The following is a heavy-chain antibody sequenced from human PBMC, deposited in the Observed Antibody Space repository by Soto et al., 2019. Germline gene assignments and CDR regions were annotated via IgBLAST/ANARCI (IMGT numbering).Heavy chain of an antibody. Sequence: LRLSCAASGFTFSSYEMNWVRQAPGKGLEWISYITSSGSTTYYADSVKGRFTISRDNAKNSLYLQMNSLRADDTAVYYCARGNSPVNVYWGQGTLVTVSS. CDR2: ITSSGSTT. V-gene: IGHV3-48*03. J-gene: IGHJ4*02. CDR1: GFTFSSYE. CDR3: ARGNSPVNVY. D-gene: IGHD3-16*02.